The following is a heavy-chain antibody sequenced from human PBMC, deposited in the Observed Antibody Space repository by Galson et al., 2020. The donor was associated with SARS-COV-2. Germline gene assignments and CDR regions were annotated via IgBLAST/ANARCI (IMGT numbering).Heavy chain of an antibody. CDR3: AKYSVGEWEQLGYCSGGSCSHQDY. CDR1: GFTFSSYA. V-gene: IGHV3-23*01. Sequence: PGGSLRLSCAASGFTFSSYAMSWVRQAPGKGLEWVSAISGSGGSTYYADSVKGRFTISRDNSKNTLYLQMNSLRAEDTAVYYCAKYSVGEWEQLGYCSGGSCSHQDYWGQGTLVTVSS. CDR2: ISGSGGST. D-gene: IGHD2-15*01. J-gene: IGHJ4*02.